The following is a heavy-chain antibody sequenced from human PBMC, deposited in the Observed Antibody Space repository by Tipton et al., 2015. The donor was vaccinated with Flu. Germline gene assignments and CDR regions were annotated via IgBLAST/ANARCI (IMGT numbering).Heavy chain of an antibody. J-gene: IGHJ6*03. CDR1: GFTFSSYG. CDR3: ARSSSRHYYYYYYYMDV. V-gene: IGHV3-33*08. D-gene: IGHD6-6*01. CDR2: IWYDGSNK. Sequence: RSLRLSCAASGFTFSSYGMHWVRQAPGKGLEWVAVIWYDGSNKYYADSVKGRFTISRDNSKNTLYLQMNSLRAEDTAVYYCARSSSRHYYYYYYYMDVWGKGTTVTVSS.